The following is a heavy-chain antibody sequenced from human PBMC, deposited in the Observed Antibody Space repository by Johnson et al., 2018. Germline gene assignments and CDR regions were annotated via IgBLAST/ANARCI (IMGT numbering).Heavy chain of an antibody. CDR2: IRWNSGSR. J-gene: IGHJ6*03. CDR1: GFTFDDYA. V-gene: IGHV3-9*01. Sequence: VQLVQSGGGLVEPGRSLRLSCAASGFTFDDYALHWVRQAPGKGLEGVSGIRWNSGSRGYADSVKGGFTISGDKAKNPLYLQMNSMRAGDTALYYCAKNSYYYGSGSYYSRDPPYYYYYMDGWGKGTTVTVSS. D-gene: IGHD3-10*01. CDR3: AKNSYYYGSGSYYSRDPPYYYYYMDG.